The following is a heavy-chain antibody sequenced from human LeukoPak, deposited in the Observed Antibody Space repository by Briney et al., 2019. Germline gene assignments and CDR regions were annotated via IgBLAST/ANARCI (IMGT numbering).Heavy chain of an antibody. Sequence: TGGSLRLSCAASGFTFSSYAMSWVRQAPGKGLEWVSAISGSGGSTYYADSVKGRFTISRDNSKNTLYLQMNSLRAEDTAVYYCAKRSTPVQKYCSGGSCSLDYYFDYWGQGTLVTVSS. D-gene: IGHD2-15*01. CDR3: AKRSTPVQKYCSGGSCSLDYYFDY. CDR2: ISGSGGST. CDR1: GFTFSSYA. V-gene: IGHV3-23*01. J-gene: IGHJ4*02.